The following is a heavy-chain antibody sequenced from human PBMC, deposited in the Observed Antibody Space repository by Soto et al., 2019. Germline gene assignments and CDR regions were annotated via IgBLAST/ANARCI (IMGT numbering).Heavy chain of an antibody. CDR2: IYHSGST. D-gene: IGHD3-22*01. Sequence: PSETLSLTSPVSGGYVRSDSFYWSWIRQPPGKGLEWIAFIYHSGSTNYNPSLNSRVTISVDTSKNRFSLKLTSVTAADTAIYYCARARYDNSGYYPENYPDYWGQGTLVTVSS. V-gene: IGHV4-61*01. CDR3: ARARYDNSGYYPENYPDY. J-gene: IGHJ4*02. CDR1: GGYVRSDSFY.